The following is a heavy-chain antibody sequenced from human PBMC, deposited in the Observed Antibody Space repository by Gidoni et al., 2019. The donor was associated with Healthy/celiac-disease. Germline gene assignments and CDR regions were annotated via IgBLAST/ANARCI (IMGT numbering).Heavy chain of an antibody. D-gene: IGHD6-19*01. J-gene: IGHJ4*02. CDR2: ISSSRSYI. CDR1: GVTFSSYS. V-gene: IGHV3-21*01. CDR3: ASLIAVAGRF. Sequence: EVQLVESGGGLVKPGGSLRLSCPASGVTFSSYSMNWVRQAPGKGLEWVSSISSSRSYIYYADSVKGRFTISRDNAKNSLYLQMNSLRAEDTAVYYCASLIAVAGRFWGQGTLVTVSS.